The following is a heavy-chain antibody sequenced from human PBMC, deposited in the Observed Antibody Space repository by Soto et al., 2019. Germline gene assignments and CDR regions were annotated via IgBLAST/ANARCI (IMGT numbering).Heavy chain of an antibody. J-gene: IGHJ6*03. CDR3: ARDGNLGYCSSTSCPYYMDV. Sequence: QVQLVQSGAEVKKPGSSVKVSCKASGGTFSSYTISWVRQAPGQGLEWMGRINPILGIANYAQKFQGRVTITADKSTSTAYMELSSLRSEDTAVYYCARDGNLGYCSSTSCPYYMDVWGKGTTVTVSS. D-gene: IGHD2-2*01. CDR1: GGTFSSYT. V-gene: IGHV1-69*08. CDR2: INPILGIA.